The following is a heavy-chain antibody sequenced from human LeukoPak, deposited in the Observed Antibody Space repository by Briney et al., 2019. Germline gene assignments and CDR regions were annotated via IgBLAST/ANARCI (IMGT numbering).Heavy chain of an antibody. CDR3: AREPRESCAAFDI. J-gene: IGHJ3*02. CDR1: GFTFRTYS. CDR2: ISSSSSSI. Sequence: GGSLRLSCAASGFTFRTYSMNWVRQAPGKGLEWVSYISSSSSSIYYADSVKGRFTISRDNAKNSLYLQMNSLRDEDAAVYYCAREPRESCAAFDIWGQGTMVTVSS. V-gene: IGHV3-48*02.